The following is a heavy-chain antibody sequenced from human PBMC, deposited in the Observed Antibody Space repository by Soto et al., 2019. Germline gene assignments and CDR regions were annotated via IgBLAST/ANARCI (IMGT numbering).Heavy chain of an antibody. D-gene: IGHD2-21*01. V-gene: IGHV1-69*02. CDR3: AITYCRDNSCPRDFDF. J-gene: IGHJ4*02. CDR1: GGTLNTYT. CDR2: FIPILDMA. Sequence: QVQVVQSGAEVKKPESSVKVSCKPSGGTLNTYTVNWVRLAPGHGLEWMGRFIPILDMANYAQKFQDRVTITADRSTFTAYMELNSLTSADTAVYYCAITYCRDNSCPRDFDFWGPGTRVTVSS.